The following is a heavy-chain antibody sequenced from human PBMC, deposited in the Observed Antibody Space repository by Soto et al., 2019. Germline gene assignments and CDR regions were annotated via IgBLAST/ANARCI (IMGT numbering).Heavy chain of an antibody. CDR3: TTATAAGIYRRDY. CDR1: GFIFSSFA. CDR2: ISSSGINT. D-gene: IGHD6-13*01. Sequence: GGSLRLSCAASGFIFSSFAMSWVRQAPGKGLEWVSGISSSGINTHHEDSVKGRFIISRDNSKNTLYLQMNSLKTEDTAVYYWTTATAAGIYRRDYWGQGTLVTVSS. J-gene: IGHJ4*02. V-gene: IGHV3-23*01.